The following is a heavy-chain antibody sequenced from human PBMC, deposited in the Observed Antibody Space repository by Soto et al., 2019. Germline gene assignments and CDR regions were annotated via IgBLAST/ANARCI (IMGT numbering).Heavy chain of an antibody. CDR1: VESISSSSYY. V-gene: IGHV4-39*01. CDR3: ARQRTTVVTQAYFDH. J-gene: IGHJ4*02. Sequence: SETLSLSCIVSVESISSSSYYWGWILQPPWKGLEWIGSIYYSGRTYYNPSFKSRVTISIDTSKNQFSLKLSSVTATDTAVYYCARQRTTVVTQAYFDHWGQGALVTVSS. CDR2: IYYSGRT. D-gene: IGHD2-21*02.